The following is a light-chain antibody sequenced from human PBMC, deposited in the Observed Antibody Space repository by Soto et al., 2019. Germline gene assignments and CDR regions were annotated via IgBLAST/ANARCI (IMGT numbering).Light chain of an antibody. CDR2: LEGSGSY. V-gene: IGLV4-60*03. Sequence: QSVLTQSSSASASLGSSVKLTCTLSSGHSSYIIAWHQQQPGKAPRYLMKLEGSGSYNKGSGVPDRFSGSSSGADRYLTISNLRSEDEADHYRETWDSNTRVFGGGTKLTVL. J-gene: IGLJ3*02. CDR3: ETWDSNTRV. CDR1: SGHSSYI.